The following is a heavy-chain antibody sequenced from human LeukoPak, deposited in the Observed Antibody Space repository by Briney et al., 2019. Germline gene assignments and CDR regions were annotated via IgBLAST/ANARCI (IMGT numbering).Heavy chain of an antibody. CDR1: GYTFTSYY. CDR2: INPSGGST. J-gene: IGHJ3*02. D-gene: IGHD6-13*01. CDR3: ASSVFMAAAGSGGAFDI. V-gene: IGHV1-46*01. Sequence: GASVKVSCKASGYTFTSYYMHWVRQAPGQGLEWMGIINPSGGSTSYAQKFQGRVTMTRDMSTSTAYMELRSLRSDDTAVYYCASSVFMAAAGSGGAFDIWGQGTMVTVSS.